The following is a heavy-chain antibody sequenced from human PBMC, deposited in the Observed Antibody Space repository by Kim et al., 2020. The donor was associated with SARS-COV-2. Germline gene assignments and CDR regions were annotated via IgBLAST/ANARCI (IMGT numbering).Heavy chain of an antibody. CDR1: GGSISRMSYY. CDR2: VNSGGKT. J-gene: IGHJ1*01. Sequence: SETLSLTCIVSGGSISRMSYYWAWIRQSPGKGLEWIGSVNSGGKTYYNLSLKSRATISVDPSKNQFSLNLRSMTAADTAVYFCARSNFDWLFKSHFWGRGSLITVSS. CDR3: ARSNFDWLFKSHF. V-gene: IGHV4-39*07. D-gene: IGHD3-9*01.